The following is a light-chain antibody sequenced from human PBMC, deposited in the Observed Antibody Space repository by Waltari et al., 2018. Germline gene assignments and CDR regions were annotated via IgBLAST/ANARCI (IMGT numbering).Light chain of an antibody. Sequence: QSVLTQPPSVSGAPGQRVTISCTGSSSNIGAGYDVHWYQHLPGTAPKLLIHGNNNRPSGVPDRFSGSRSGTSASLAITGLQAEDEADYYCQSYDSSLSGWVLGGGTKLTVL. CDR3: QSYDSSLSGWV. CDR2: GNN. V-gene: IGLV1-40*01. J-gene: IGLJ3*02. CDR1: SSNIGAGYD.